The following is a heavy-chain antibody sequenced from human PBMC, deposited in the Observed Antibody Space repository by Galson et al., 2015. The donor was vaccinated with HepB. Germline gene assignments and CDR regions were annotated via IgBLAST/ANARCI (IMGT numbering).Heavy chain of an antibody. CDR3: ARGKRAAWFDP. CDR2: IYSGGST. CDR1: GFTVSSNY. Sequence: SLRLSCAASGFTVSSNYMSWVRQAPGKGLEWVSVIYSGGSTYYADSLKGRFTISRHNSKNTLYLQMNSLRAEDTAVYYCARGKRAAWFDPWGQGTLVTVSS. J-gene: IGHJ5*02. V-gene: IGHV3-53*04.